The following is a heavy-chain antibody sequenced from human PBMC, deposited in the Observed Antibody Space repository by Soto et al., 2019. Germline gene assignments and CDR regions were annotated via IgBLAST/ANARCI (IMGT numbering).Heavy chain of an antibody. CDR1: GFTFSSYG. CDR2: IWYDGSNK. CDR3: AREAIAATPNWFDP. D-gene: IGHD2-15*01. Sequence: RWSLRLSCSASGFTFSSYGMHWVRQAPGKGLEWVAVIWYDGSNKYYADSVKGRFTISRDNSKNTLYLQMNSLRAEDTAVYYCAREAIAATPNWFDPWGQGTLVTVSS. V-gene: IGHV3-33*01. J-gene: IGHJ5*02.